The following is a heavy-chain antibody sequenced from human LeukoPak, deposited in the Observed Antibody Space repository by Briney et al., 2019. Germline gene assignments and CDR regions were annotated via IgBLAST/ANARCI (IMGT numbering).Heavy chain of an antibody. CDR3: AKESVAVAATGAFDI. CDR2: ISWNSGSI. J-gene: IGHJ3*02. V-gene: IGHV3-9*01. Sequence: GGSLRLSCAASGFTFDDYAMHWVRQAPGKGLEWVSGISWNSGSIGYADSVKGRFTISRDNAKNSLYLQMNSLRAEDTALYYCAKESVAVAATGAFDIWGQGTMVTVSS. CDR1: GFTFDDYA. D-gene: IGHD2-15*01.